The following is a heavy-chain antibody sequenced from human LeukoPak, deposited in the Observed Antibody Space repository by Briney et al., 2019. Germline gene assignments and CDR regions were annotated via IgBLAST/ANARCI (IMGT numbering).Heavy chain of an antibody. D-gene: IGHD1-1*01. CDR3: ARDRDNWNSNGMDV. Sequence: GGSLRLSCAASGFTFSSYWMSWVRQAPGKGLEWVANIKQDGSEKYYVDSVKGRFTISRDNAKNSLYLQMNSLRAEDTAVYYCARDRDNWNSNGMDVWGQGTTVTVSS. V-gene: IGHV3-7*01. CDR1: GFTFSSYW. J-gene: IGHJ6*02. CDR2: IKQDGSEK.